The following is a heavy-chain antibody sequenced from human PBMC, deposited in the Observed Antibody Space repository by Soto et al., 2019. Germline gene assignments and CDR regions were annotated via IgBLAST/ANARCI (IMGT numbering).Heavy chain of an antibody. CDR3: ARDHHYYGWGGCYTAASYYYYGMDV. D-gene: IGHD3-10*01. V-gene: IGHV1-18*01. CDR1: GYTFTSYG. CDR2: ISAYNGNT. Sequence: QVQLVQSGAEVKKPGASVKVSCKASGYTFTSYGISWVRQAPGQGLEWMGWISAYNGNTNYAQKLQGRVTMTTDTPTSRAYMMLRSLRSADTAAYYCARDHHYYGWGGCYTAASYYYYGMDVWGQGTTVTVSS. J-gene: IGHJ6*02.